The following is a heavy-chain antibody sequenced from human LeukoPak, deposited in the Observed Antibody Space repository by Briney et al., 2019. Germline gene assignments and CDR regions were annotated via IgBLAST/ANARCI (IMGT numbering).Heavy chain of an antibody. CDR1: GFTFSSYW. CDR3: AIMHPYYDGSGYWVQ. J-gene: IGHJ4*02. CDR2: IGRYGVTT. V-gene: IGHV3-48*03. Sequence: GGSLRLSCAASGFTFSSYWMHWVRQAPGKGLEWVAYIGRYGVTTYYADSVKGRFTISGDNAKNSLNLQMNSLRAEDTAVYYCAIMHPYYDGSGYWVQWGQGTLVTVSS. D-gene: IGHD3-22*01.